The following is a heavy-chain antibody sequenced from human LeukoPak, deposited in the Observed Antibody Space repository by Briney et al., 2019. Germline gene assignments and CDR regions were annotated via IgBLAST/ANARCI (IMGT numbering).Heavy chain of an antibody. D-gene: IGHD3-9*01. V-gene: IGHV5-51*01. CDR2: VYPADSRA. J-gene: IGHJ4*02. CDR1: GYGFTSYW. Sequence: LGESLKISCKGSGYGFTSYWIGWVRQMPGKGLEWMGIVYPADSRAGYSPSFQGQVTISVDKSINTAYLQWSSLKASGTAIYYCARHDWLPDYWGQGTLVTVSS. CDR3: ARHDWLPDY.